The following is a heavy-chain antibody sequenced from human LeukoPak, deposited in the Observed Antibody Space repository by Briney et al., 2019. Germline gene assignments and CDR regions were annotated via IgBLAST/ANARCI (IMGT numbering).Heavy chain of an antibody. Sequence: PGGSLRLSCAASGFTFSSYEMNWVRQAPGKGLEWVSYISSSGSTIYYADSVKGRSTISRDNAKNSLYLQMNSLRAEDTAVYYCARGPFYGDYVFDYWGQGTLVTVSS. CDR2: ISSSGSTI. V-gene: IGHV3-48*03. CDR1: GFTFSSYE. D-gene: IGHD4-17*01. J-gene: IGHJ4*02. CDR3: ARGPFYGDYVFDY.